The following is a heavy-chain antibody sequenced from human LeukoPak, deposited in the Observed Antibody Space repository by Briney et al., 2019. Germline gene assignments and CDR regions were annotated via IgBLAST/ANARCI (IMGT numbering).Heavy chain of an antibody. Sequence: GGSLRLSCAASGFTFTSYSMNWVRQAPGKGLEWLTVISTDGNDKHYADSVKGRFTVSRDNSKNTLFLQMNNLRTEDTAVYYCAKDKSVSADYYFDYWGQGTLSPSPQ. V-gene: IGHV3-30*04. CDR3: AKDKSVSADYYFDY. CDR1: GFTFTSYS. D-gene: IGHD5/OR15-5a*01. J-gene: IGHJ4*02. CDR2: ISTDGNDK.